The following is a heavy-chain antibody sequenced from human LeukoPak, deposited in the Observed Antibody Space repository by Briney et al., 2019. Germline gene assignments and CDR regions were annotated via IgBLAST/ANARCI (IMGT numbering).Heavy chain of an antibody. CDR2: AYHRSKWYN. CDR1: GDSVSSNSAT. Sequence: SQTLSLTCAISGDSVSSNSATWNWIRQSPSRGLEWQGRAYHRSKWYNDYGVSVKSRITINPDTSKNQFSLHLNSVTPEDTAIYYCARVVGSGGSWHFDYWGQGTLVTVSS. V-gene: IGHV6-1*01. D-gene: IGHD2-15*01. CDR3: ARVVGSGGSWHFDY. J-gene: IGHJ4*02.